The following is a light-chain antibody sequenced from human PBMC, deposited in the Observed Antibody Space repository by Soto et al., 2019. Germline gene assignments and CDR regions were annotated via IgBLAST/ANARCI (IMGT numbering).Light chain of an antibody. CDR2: GAS. CDR3: QQYNDWPRT. Sequence: EKVMTQSPAALSVSPGERATLSCRASQSVNSNLAWYQQKPGQAPRLLLYGASTRATGVPARFSGSASGTEFTLNISGLQSEYSAVYYGQQYNDWPRTFGGGTNEYIK. J-gene: IGKJ4*02. V-gene: IGKV3-15*01. CDR1: QSVNSN.